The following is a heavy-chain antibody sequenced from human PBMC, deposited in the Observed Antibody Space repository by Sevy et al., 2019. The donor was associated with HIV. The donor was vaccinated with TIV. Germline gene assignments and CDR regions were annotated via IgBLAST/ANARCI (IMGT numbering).Heavy chain of an antibody. CDR2: IWYDGSNK. CDR3: ARDLIAAAGYDYYYYGMDV. D-gene: IGHD6-13*01. CDR1: GFTFSSYG. J-gene: IGHJ6*02. V-gene: IGHV3-33*01. Sequence: WGSLRLSCAASGFTFSSYGMHWVRQAPGKGLEWVAVIWYDGSNKYYADSVKGRFTISRDNSKNTLYLQMNSLRAEDTAVYYCARDLIAAAGYDYYYYGMDVWGQGTTVTVSS.